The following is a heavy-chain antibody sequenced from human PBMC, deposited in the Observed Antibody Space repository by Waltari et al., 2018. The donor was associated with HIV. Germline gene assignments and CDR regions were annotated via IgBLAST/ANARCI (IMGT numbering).Heavy chain of an antibody. D-gene: IGHD6-13*01. J-gene: IGHJ4*02. CDR3: ARGLRGVAAAGNFDY. CDR1: GGSFSGYY. CDR2: INHSGST. V-gene: IGHV4-34*01. Sequence: QVQLQQWGAGLLKPSETLSLTCAVYGGSFSGYYWRWIRQPPGKGLEWIGEINHSGSTNYNPSLKSRVTISVDTSKNQFSLKLSSVTAADTAVYYCARGLRGVAAAGNFDYWGQGTLVTVSS.